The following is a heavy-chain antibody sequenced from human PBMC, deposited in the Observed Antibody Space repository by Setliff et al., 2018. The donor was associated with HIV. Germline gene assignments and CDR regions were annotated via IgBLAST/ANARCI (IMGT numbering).Heavy chain of an antibody. Sequence: ASVKVSCKASGYTFTDYAMHWVRQAPGQRLEWMGWLNAGNGNTKYSQKFQGRVTMTTDTSTSTAYMELRSLRSDDTAVYYCARVRVGATPLDYWGQGTLVTVSS. J-gene: IGHJ4*02. D-gene: IGHD1-26*01. CDR2: LNAGNGNT. V-gene: IGHV1-3*01. CDR1: GYTFTDYA. CDR3: ARVRVGATPLDY.